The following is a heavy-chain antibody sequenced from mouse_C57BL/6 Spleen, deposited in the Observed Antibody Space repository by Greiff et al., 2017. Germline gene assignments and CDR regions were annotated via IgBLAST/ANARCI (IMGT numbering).Heavy chain of an antibody. CDR3: AGYIFYGYDGGYYFDY. Sequence: QVQLQQSGAELVKPGASVKISCKASGYAFSSYWMNWVKQRPGKGLEWIGQIYPGDGDTNYNGKFKGKATLTADKSSSTAYMRLSSLTSEDSAVYFCAGYIFYGYDGGYYFDYWGQGTTLTVSS. J-gene: IGHJ2*01. CDR1: GYAFSSYW. D-gene: IGHD2-2*01. CDR2: IYPGDGDT. V-gene: IGHV1-80*01.